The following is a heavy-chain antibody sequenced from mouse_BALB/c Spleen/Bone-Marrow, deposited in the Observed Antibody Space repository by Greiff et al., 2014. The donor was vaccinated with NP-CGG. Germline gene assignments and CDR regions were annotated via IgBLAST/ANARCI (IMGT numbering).Heavy chain of an antibody. Sequence: VQLKQSGAELVKPGASVKLSCTASGFNIKDIFMHWVKQRPEQGLEWIGRIDPANGDTKYDPKFQGKATITADTSSNTAYLQLSSLTSEDTAVYYCTKPSFYYGSSYWYFDVWGAGTTVTVSS. CDR1: GFNIKDIF. CDR2: IDPANGDT. V-gene: IGHV14-3*02. CDR3: TKPSFYYGSSYWYFDV. J-gene: IGHJ1*01. D-gene: IGHD1-1*01.